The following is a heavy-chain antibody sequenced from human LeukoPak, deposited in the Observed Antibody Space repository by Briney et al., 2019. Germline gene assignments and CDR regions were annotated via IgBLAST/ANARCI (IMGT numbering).Heavy chain of an antibody. CDR3: ARVPYYYDSSGYLNWFDP. CDR1: GGSINSSNYY. J-gene: IGHJ5*02. CDR2: IYYRGST. D-gene: IGHD3-22*01. Sequence: PSETLSLTCTVSGGSINSSNYYWGWIRQPPGKGLEWIGTIYYRGSTYYNPSLKSRVTISVDTSKNQFSLKLSSVTAADTAVYYCARVPYYYDSSGYLNWFDPWGQGTLVTVSS. V-gene: IGHV4-39*07.